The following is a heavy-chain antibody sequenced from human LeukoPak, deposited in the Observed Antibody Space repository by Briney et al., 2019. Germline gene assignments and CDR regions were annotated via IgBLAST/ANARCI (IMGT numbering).Heavy chain of an antibody. CDR3: ARPATSQAFDI. CDR1: GGSISSGGYS. Sequence: PSETLSLTCAVSGGSISSGGYSWSWIRQPPGNGLEWIGYIYHSGSTYYNPSLKSRVTISVDRSKNQFFLKLSSVTAADTAVYYCARPATSQAFDIWGQGTMVTVSS. J-gene: IGHJ3*02. V-gene: IGHV4-30-2*01. CDR2: IYHSGST.